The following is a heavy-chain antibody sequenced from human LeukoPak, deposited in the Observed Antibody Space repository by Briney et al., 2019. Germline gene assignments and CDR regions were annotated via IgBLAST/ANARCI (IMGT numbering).Heavy chain of an antibody. Sequence: SGGSLRLSCEASGSTFSSYAMTWVRQAPGKGLEWVSTMSGDATSTYYADSVKGRFTISRDNSKTTLFLQMNSLRAEDTAVYYCAKRTSGSSWYSSDSWGQGTLVTVSS. CDR1: GSTFSSYA. V-gene: IGHV3-23*01. CDR3: AKRTSGSSWYSSDS. D-gene: IGHD6-13*01. CDR2: MSGDATST. J-gene: IGHJ4*02.